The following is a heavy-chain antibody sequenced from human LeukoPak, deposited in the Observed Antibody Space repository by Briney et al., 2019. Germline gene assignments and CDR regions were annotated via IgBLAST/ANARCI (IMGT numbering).Heavy chain of an antibody. CDR1: GFSFSTYW. V-gene: IGHV3-7*03. CDR3: ARDPEAGTADY. Sequence: GGSLRLSCVASGFSFSTYWMSWVRQAPGKGLEWVANIKHDGSAEYYVDSVKGRSTISRDNAKNSVYLQMNSLGAEDTALYYCARDPEAGTADYWGQGTLVTVSS. D-gene: IGHD6-13*01. J-gene: IGHJ4*02. CDR2: IKHDGSAE.